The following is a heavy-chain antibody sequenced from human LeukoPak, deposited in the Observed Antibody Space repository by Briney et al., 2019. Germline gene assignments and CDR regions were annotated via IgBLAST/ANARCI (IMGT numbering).Heavy chain of an antibody. V-gene: IGHV1-2*02. CDR3: ARDWYYYGSGRPHPLDY. J-gene: IGHJ4*02. CDR1: GYTFTGYY. CDR2: INPNSGGT. Sequence: ASVKVSCKASGYTFTGYYMHWVRQAPGQGLELMGWINPNSGGTNYAQKFQGRVTMTRDTSISTAYMELSSLRSDDTAVYYCARDWYYYGSGRPHPLDYWGQGTLVTVSS. D-gene: IGHD3-10*01.